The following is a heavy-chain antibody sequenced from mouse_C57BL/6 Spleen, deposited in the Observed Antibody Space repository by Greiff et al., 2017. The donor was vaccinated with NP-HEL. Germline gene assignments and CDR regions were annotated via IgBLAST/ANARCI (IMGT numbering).Heavy chain of an antibody. D-gene: IGHD2-3*01. CDR2: ISSGSSTI. CDR1: GFTFSSFG. Sequence: EVKLMESGGGLVQPGGSRKLSCAASGFTFSSFGMHWVRQAPEKGLEWVAYISSGSSTIYYADTVKGRFTISRDNPKNTLFLQMTSLRSEDTAMYYCARWALYDGYYDYWGQGTTLTVSS. V-gene: IGHV5-17*02. CDR3: ARWALYDGYYDY. J-gene: IGHJ2*01.